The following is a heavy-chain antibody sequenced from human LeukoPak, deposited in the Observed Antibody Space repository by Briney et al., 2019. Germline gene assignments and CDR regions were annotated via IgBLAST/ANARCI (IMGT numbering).Heavy chain of an antibody. Sequence: GGSLRLSCAASGFTFSSYAMSWVRQAPGKGLEWVSAISGSGGSTYYADSVKGRFTISRDNSKNTLYLQMNSLRAEDTAVYYCAKAVAGPLGGPADYWGQGTLVTVSS. D-gene: IGHD6-19*01. J-gene: IGHJ4*02. CDR2: ISGSGGST. V-gene: IGHV3-23*01. CDR3: AKAVAGPLGGPADY. CDR1: GFTFSSYA.